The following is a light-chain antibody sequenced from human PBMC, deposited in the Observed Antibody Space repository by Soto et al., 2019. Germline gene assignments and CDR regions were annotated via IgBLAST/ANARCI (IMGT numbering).Light chain of an antibody. CDR2: AAS. J-gene: IGKJ3*01. CDR1: QSISDY. V-gene: IGKV1-39*01. CDR3: QQSHSVPFT. Sequence: DIQMTQSPLSLSASVGDRVTITCRASQSISDYVNWYQQKPGKAPKLLILAASSLPSGVPSRFSGSGSGTDFTLAISSVQPEDYATYHCQQSHSVPFTFGPGTKVHIE.